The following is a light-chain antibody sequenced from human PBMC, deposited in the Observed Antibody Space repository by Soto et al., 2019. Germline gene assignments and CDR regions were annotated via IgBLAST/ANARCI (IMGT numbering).Light chain of an antibody. Sequence: DIQMTKSPSSLSASVGDRVTITCRASQSISTHLNWYQQKPGKAPNLLIYAASSLQSGVPSRFSGSGSGTDFTLTISSLQPEDFATYFCQQSYITPAGFGGGTKVDIK. V-gene: IGKV1-39*01. J-gene: IGKJ4*01. CDR2: AAS. CDR3: QQSYITPAG. CDR1: QSISTH.